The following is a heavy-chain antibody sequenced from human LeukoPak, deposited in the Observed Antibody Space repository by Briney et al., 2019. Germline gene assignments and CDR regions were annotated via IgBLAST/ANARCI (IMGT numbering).Heavy chain of an antibody. V-gene: IGHV4-59*01. CDR1: GGTISSYY. CDR3: ARVSLGTGTTAYYYYMDV. CDR2: IYYSGST. J-gene: IGHJ6*03. Sequence: SETLSLTCTVSGGTISSYYWSWIRQPPGKGLEWIGYIYYSGSTNYNPSLKSRVTISVDTSKNQFSLKLSSVTAADTAVYYCARVSLGTGTTAYYYYMDVWGKGTTVTVSS. D-gene: IGHD3-16*02.